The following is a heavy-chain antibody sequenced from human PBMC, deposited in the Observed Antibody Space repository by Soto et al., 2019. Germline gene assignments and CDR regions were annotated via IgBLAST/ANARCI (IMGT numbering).Heavy chain of an antibody. J-gene: IGHJ6*02. D-gene: IGHD6-13*01. V-gene: IGHV4-59*01. CDR2: IYYSGST. Sequence: SETLSLTCNVSGVSIRSYYCSWRRQPPGKGLEGFGYIYYSGSTNYNPPLKSRVTISVDTSKNQFSLKLSSVTAADTAVYYCARRGISRIAAAGTDYYYYGMDVWGQGTTVTVSS. CDR1: GVSIRSYY. CDR3: ARRGISRIAAAGTDYYYYGMDV.